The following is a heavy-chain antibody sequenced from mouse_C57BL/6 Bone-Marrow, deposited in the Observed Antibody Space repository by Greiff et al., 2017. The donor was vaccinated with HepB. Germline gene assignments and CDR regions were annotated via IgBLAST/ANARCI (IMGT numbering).Heavy chain of an antibody. Sequence: QVQLQQSGAELVKPGASVKISCKASGYAFSSYWMNWVKQRPGKGLEWIGQIYPGDGDTNYNGKFKGKATLTADKSSSTAYMQLSSLTSEDSAVYFCARWWEGDYFDYWGQGTTLTVSS. CDR3: ARWWEGDYFDY. V-gene: IGHV1-80*01. CDR2: IYPGDGDT. D-gene: IGHD1-1*02. CDR1: GYAFSSYW. J-gene: IGHJ2*01.